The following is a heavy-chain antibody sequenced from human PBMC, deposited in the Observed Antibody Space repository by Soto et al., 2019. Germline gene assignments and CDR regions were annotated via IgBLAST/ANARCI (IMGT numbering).Heavy chain of an antibody. J-gene: IGHJ5*02. Sequence: QVQLVQSGAEVKKPGASVKVSCKASGYTFTSYDINWVRQATGQGLEWMGWMNPNSGNTGYAQKFQGTVTMTRNTSISTAYIELSSLRSEDTAVYYCASFLWWNDGVWGFDPWGQGTLVTVSS. CDR3: ASFLWWNDGVWGFDP. CDR2: MNPNSGNT. CDR1: GYTFTSYD. V-gene: IGHV1-8*01. D-gene: IGHD1-1*01.